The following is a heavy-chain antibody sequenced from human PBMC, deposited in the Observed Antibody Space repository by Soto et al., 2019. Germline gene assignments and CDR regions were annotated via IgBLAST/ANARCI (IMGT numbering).Heavy chain of an antibody. Sequence: SETLSLTCTVSGGSVNSNNYYWAWIRQPPGKGRAWIASIYYDGSTYYSASLNRRVPISRHTSKHQFSLRLTSMAAADTAVYYCAKVVVAATRHTDFDSWGQGTLVTVSS. CDR1: GGSVNSNNYY. D-gene: IGHD2-15*01. V-gene: IGHV4-39*02. J-gene: IGHJ4*02. CDR2: IYYDGST. CDR3: AKVVVAATRHTDFDS.